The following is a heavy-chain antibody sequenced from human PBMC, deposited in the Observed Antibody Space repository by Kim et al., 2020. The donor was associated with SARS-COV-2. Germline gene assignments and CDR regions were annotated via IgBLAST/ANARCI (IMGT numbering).Heavy chain of an antibody. D-gene: IGHD3-22*01. CDR1: GGTFSSYA. CDR3: ARSNYYDSSGYYEIRY. CDR2: IIPIFGTA. V-gene: IGHV1-69*13. Sequence: SVKVSCKASGGTFSSYAISWVRQAPGQGLEWMGGIIPIFGTANYAQKFQGRVTITADESTSTAYMELSSLRSEDTAVYYCARSNYYDSSGYYEIRYWGQGTLVTVSS. J-gene: IGHJ4*02.